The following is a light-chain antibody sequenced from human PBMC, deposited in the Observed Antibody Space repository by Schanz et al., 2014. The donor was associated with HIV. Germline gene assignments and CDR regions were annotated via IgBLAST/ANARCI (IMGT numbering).Light chain of an antibody. V-gene: IGKV3-20*01. CDR3: QQSFSTPLT. Sequence: EIVLTQSPVILSLSPGERATLSCRASQTVSSNSLGWYQQKRGQVPRLLIYSASRRANGIPDRFSGSGSGTDFTLTIDSLQLEDFALYYCQQSFSTPLTFGGGTKVEIK. J-gene: IGKJ4*01. CDR1: QTVSSNS. CDR2: SAS.